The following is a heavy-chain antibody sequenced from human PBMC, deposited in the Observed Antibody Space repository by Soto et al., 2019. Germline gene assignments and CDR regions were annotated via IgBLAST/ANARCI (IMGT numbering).Heavy chain of an antibody. V-gene: IGHV6-1*01. CDR3: ARDPLSIAARPNWYFDL. CDR1: GDSVSSNSAA. Sequence: KQSQTLSLTCAISGDSVSSNSAAWNWIRQSPSRGLEWLGRTYYRSKWYNDYAVSVKSRITINPDTSKNQFSLQLNSVTPEYTAVYYCARDPLSIAARPNWYFDLWGRGTLVTVSS. CDR2: TYYRSKWYN. D-gene: IGHD6-6*01. J-gene: IGHJ2*01.